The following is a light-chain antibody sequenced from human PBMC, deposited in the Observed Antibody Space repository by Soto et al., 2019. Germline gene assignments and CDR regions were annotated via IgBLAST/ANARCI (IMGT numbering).Light chain of an antibody. CDR2: GNN. V-gene: IGLV1-47*01. Sequence: QSVLTQPPSASGTPGQTVTISSSGGTSNIGTNDVSWYQHLPGTAPKLLIYGNNQRPSGVPDRFSGSKSGTSASLAISGLRSDDEADYYCAVWDDSLSGVVFGGGTKVTVL. J-gene: IGLJ3*02. CDR1: TSNIGTND. CDR3: AVWDDSLSGVV.